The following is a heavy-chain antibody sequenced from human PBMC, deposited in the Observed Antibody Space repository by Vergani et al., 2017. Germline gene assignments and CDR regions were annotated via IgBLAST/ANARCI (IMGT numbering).Heavy chain of an antibody. CDR2: IIPILGIA. Sequence: QVQLVQSGAEVKKPGSSVKVSCKASGGTFSSYTISWVRQAPGQGLEWMGRIIPILGIANYAQKFQGRVTSTADKSTSTAYMELSSLRSEDTAVYYCARDKYCSGGSCYSGGYGMDVWGQGTTVTVSS. V-gene: IGHV1-69*08. CDR3: ARDKYCSGGSCYSGGYGMDV. J-gene: IGHJ6*02. D-gene: IGHD2-15*01. CDR1: GGTFSSYT.